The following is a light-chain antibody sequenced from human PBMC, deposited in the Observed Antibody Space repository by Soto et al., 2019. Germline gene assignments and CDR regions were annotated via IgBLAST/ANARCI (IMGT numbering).Light chain of an antibody. Sequence: DIVMTQSPATLSLSPGERATLSCRASQSVSNYLAWYQQKPGQAPRLLIYDVSTRATGVPARFSGSGSGTDFTLTITSLEPEDFAVYSCQQRSNWPITFGQGTRLEIK. CDR1: QSVSNY. CDR3: QQRSNWPIT. V-gene: IGKV3-11*01. CDR2: DVS. J-gene: IGKJ5*01.